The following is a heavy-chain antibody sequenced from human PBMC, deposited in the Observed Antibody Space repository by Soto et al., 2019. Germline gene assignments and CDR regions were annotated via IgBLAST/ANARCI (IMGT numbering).Heavy chain of an antibody. CDR1: GFIFRTYA. CDR3: ATSRPPDPHGFDS. CDR2: IWYDGSEK. Sequence: GGSLRLSCAASGFIFRTYAMHWVRQAPGEGLEWVAAIWYDGSEKYYPDSVKGRFTISRDNSRNTVYLQMNSLRAEDTAVYYCATSRPPDPHGFDSWGQGTVVTVS. V-gene: IGHV3-33*01. J-gene: IGHJ4*02.